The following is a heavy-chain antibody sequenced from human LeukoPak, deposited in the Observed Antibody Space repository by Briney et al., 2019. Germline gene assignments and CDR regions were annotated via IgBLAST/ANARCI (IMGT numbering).Heavy chain of an antibody. CDR3: ARSWSSWYGAFDI. V-gene: IGHV4-34*01. D-gene: IGHD6-13*01. CDR2: INHSGST. Sequence: GSLRLSCEASAFTFSSYWMSWVRQAPGKGLEWIGEINHSGSTNYNPSLKSRVTISVDTSKNQFSLKLSSVTAADTAVYYCARSWSSWYGAFDIWGQGTMVTVSS. CDR1: AFTFSSYW. J-gene: IGHJ3*02.